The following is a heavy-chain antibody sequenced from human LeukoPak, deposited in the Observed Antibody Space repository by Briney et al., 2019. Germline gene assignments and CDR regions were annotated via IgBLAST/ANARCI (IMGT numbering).Heavy chain of an antibody. CDR1: GGSISSLY. Sequence: SETLSLTCTISGGSISSLYWSWIRQPPGKGLEWIGSIYYSGGTNYNPSLESRVTISVHTSKIQSSLKLSSVTAADTAVYYCARWQYTISSGWFDPWGQGTLVTVSS. D-gene: IGHD6-6*01. V-gene: IGHV4-59*08. J-gene: IGHJ5*02. CDR2: IYYSGGT. CDR3: ARWQYTISSGWFDP.